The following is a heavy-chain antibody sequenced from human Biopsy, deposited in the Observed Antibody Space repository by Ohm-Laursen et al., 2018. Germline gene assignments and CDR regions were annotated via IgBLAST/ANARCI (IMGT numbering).Heavy chain of an antibody. CDR2: IYYSGST. Sequence: SETLSLTCPVSGGPINSYYWNWIRQPPGKALEWIGYIYYSGSTNFNPSLKSRVTISVDTSKNQFSLKLSSVTAADTAVYFCARGSSYGYDFDYWGQGTLVAVSS. V-gene: IGHV4-59*01. CDR3: ARGSSYGYDFDY. D-gene: IGHD5-18*01. CDR1: GGPINSYY. J-gene: IGHJ4*02.